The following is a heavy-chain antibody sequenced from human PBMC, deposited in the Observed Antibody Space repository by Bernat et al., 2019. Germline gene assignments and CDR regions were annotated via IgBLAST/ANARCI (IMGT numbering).Heavy chain of an antibody. V-gene: IGHV4-39*02. J-gene: IGHJ5*02. CDR2: IYYSGST. CDR3: ARDPSSGWVNWFDP. CDR1: GGSITSSSYY. Sequence: QLQLQESGPGLVKPSETLSLTCTVSGGSITSSSYYWGWIRQPPGKGLEWIGSIYYSGSTYYNPSLKSRVTISVDTSKNQFSLQLNSVTPEDTAVYYCARDPSSGWVNWFDPWGQGTLVTVSS. D-gene: IGHD6-19*01.